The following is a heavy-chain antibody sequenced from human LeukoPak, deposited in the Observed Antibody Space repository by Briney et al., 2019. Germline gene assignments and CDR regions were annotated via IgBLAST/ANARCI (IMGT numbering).Heavy chain of an antibody. CDR2: MSYDGSIK. D-gene: IGHD6-13*01. CDR3: ARSTSSSSPFFDS. Sequence: GGSLRLSCAASGFTLSLYAMHWVRQAPGKGLEWVALMSYDGSIKNYPDSVKGRFTISRDNSKNTLYLQMHSLRAEDTAVYYCARSTSSSSPFFDSWGQGTLVTVS. V-gene: IGHV3-30*04. CDR1: GFTLSLYA. J-gene: IGHJ4*02.